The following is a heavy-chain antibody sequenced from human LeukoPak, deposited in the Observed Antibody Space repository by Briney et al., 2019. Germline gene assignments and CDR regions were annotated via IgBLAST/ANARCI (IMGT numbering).Heavy chain of an antibody. CDR1: GGSISSGDYY. V-gene: IGHV4-30-4*08. J-gene: IGHJ4*02. D-gene: IGHD7-27*01. CDR2: IYYSGST. CDR3: ARDGKEANGGTN. Sequence: PSETLSLTCTVSGGSISSGDYYWSWIRQPPGKGLEWIGYIYYSGSTYYNPSLKSRVTISVDTSKNQFSLKLSSLPAADTAVYYCARDGKEANGGTNWGQGTMVTVSS.